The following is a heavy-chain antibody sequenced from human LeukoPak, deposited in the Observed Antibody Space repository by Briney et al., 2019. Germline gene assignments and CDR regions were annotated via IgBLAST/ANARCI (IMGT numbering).Heavy chain of an antibody. Sequence: ASVKVSCKASGYTFTSYGISWVRQAPGQGLEWMGWISAYNGNTNYAQELQGRVTMTTDTSTSTAYMELRSLRSDDTAVYYCARIRIEMATICPFDYWGQGTLVTVSS. CDR3: ARIRIEMATICPFDY. CDR2: ISAYNGNT. V-gene: IGHV1-18*01. CDR1: GYTFTSYG. J-gene: IGHJ4*02. D-gene: IGHD5-24*01.